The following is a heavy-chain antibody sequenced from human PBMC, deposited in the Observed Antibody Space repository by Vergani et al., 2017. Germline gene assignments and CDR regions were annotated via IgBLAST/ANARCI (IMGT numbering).Heavy chain of an antibody. D-gene: IGHD3-22*01. Sequence: QVQLVQSGAEVKKPGASVKVSCKASGYTFTSYGISWVRQAPGQGLEWMGWISAYNGNTNYAQKLQDRVTMTTDTSTSTAYMELRSLRSDDTAVYYCARDQYGYDSSCYYIADYYYYYYGMDVWGQGTTVTVSS. CDR2: ISAYNGNT. J-gene: IGHJ6*02. CDR3: ARDQYGYDSSCYYIADYYYYYYGMDV. CDR1: GYTFTSYG. V-gene: IGHV1-18*01.